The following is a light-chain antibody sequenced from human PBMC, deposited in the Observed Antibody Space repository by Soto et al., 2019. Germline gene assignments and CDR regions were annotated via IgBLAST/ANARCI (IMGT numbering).Light chain of an antibody. CDR2: AAS. CDR3: LQSYNFPRT. J-gene: IGKJ1*01. CDR1: QGIRSD. Sequence: AIQMTQSPSSLSASVGDRVTISCRASQGIRSDLAWYQQKPGKAPKLLIFAASTLQSGVPSRFSGRGSATDFTLTISSLQHEDFATYYCLQSYNFPRTFGQGTKVEIK. V-gene: IGKV1-6*01.